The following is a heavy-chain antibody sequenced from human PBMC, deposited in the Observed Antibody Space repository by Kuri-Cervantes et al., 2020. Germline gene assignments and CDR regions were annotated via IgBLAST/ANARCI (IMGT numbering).Heavy chain of an antibody. CDR3: AREDYYDSSGYFDY. Sequence: GSLRLSCAASGFTFSNYNMHWVRQAPGKGLEWVSCISSSGRTILYADSVKGRFTISRDNAKNSLYLQMDSLRAEDTAVYYCAREDYYDSSGYFDYWGQGTLVTVSS. J-gene: IGHJ4*02. D-gene: IGHD3-22*01. CDR1: GFTFSNYN. CDR2: ISSSGRTI. V-gene: IGHV3-48*01.